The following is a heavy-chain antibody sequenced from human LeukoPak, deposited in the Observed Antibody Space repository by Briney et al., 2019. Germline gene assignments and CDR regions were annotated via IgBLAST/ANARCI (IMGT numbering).Heavy chain of an antibody. CDR2: INSDGSST. CDR3: ARDVYYYDSSGYPY. J-gene: IGHJ4*02. V-gene: IGHV3-74*01. D-gene: IGHD3-22*01. CDR1: GVTFSSYW. Sequence: PGGSLRLSCAASGVTFSSYWMHWVRQAPGKGLGWVSRINSDGSSTSYADSLKGRSTISRDNAKNTLYLQMNSLRADDTAVYYCARDVYYYDSSGYPYWGQGTLVTVSS.